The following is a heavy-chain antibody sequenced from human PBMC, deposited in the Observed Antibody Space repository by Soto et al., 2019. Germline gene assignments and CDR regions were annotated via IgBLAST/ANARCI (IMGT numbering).Heavy chain of an antibody. CDR2: INTDGSRT. J-gene: IGHJ4*02. V-gene: IGHV3-74*03. CDR1: GFTFSSYW. CDR3: ARDGDVYLRGFEY. Sequence: EVQLVESGGGSVQPGGSLRLSCVASGFTFSSYWMHWVRQAPGKGLVWISRINTDGSRTTYADSVKGRFTISRDNAKNTLYLRVNSLRGEDTAIYYCARDGDVYLRGFEYWGQGTLVTVSS. D-gene: IGHD1-26*01.